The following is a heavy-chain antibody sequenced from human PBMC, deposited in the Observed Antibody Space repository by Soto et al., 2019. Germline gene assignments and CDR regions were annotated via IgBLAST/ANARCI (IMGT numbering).Heavy chain of an antibody. D-gene: IGHD2-15*01. CDR2: IGSSGNSI. CDR3: ARGTSCNTGSCSIFYYYYMDV. CDR1: GFTFSSYS. J-gene: IGHJ6*03. V-gene: IGHV3-48*01. Sequence: GGSLRLSCAASGFTFSSYSRNWVRQDTGKGLEWVPYIGSSGNSIYYADSVKGRFTISRDNAKNSLYLHMNSLRAEDTAVYYCARGTSCNTGSCSIFYYYYMDVWGEGTTVTVSS.